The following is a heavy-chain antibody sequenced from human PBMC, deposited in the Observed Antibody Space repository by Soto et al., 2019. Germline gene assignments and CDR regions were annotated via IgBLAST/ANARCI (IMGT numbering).Heavy chain of an antibody. D-gene: IGHD6-13*01. CDR3: ARIDGYSSSWYSYYYMDV. V-gene: IGHV1-18*01. CDR2: ISAYNGNT. Sequence: QVPLVQSGAEVKKPGASVKVSCKASGYTFTSYGISWVRQAPGQGLEWMGWISAYNGNTNYAQKLQGRVTMTTDTSTSTAYMELRSLRSDDTTVYYCARIDGYSSSWYSYYYMDVWGKGTTVTVSS. J-gene: IGHJ6*03. CDR1: GYTFTSYG.